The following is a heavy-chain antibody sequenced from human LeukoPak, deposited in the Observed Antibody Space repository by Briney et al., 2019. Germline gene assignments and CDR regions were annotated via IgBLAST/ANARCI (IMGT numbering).Heavy chain of an antibody. CDR3: ARGNDLSIAVAEYGVDV. D-gene: IGHD6-19*01. V-gene: IGHV1-46*01. CDR2: INPSGGST. J-gene: IGHJ6*02. CDR1: GYTFTSYY. Sequence: ASVKVSCKASGYTFTSYYMHWVRQAPGQGLEWMGIINPSGGSTSYAQKFQGRVTMTRDTSTSTVYMELSSLRSEDTAVYYCARGNDLSIAVAEYGVDVWGQGTTVTVSS.